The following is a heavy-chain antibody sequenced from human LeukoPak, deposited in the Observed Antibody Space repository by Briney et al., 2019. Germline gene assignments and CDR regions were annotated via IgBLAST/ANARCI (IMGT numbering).Heavy chain of an antibody. CDR1: GYTFTSYW. CDR2: IYPGDSDT. V-gene: IGHV5-51*01. CDR3: ARLRLVGATSEYDY. J-gene: IGHJ4*02. Sequence: GESLKISCKGSGYTFTSYWIGWVRQMPGKGLEWMGIIYPGDSDTSNQTSFQGQVTISVDKSISTASLQWSSLKASDTAMYYCARLRLVGATSEYDYWGQGTLVTVSS. D-gene: IGHD1-26*01.